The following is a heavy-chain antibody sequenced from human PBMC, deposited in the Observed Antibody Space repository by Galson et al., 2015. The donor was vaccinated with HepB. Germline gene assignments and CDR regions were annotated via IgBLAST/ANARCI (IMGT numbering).Heavy chain of an antibody. CDR3: ARDYYGDYYFDY. V-gene: IGHV3-21*01. Sequence: SLRLSCAASGFTFTTYTMNWVRQAPGKGQEWVSSISGSSSYIYYADSVKGRFTISRDNAKNSLFLQMNSLRAEDTAVYYCARDYYGDYYFDYWGQGTLVTVSS. CDR2: ISGSSSYI. J-gene: IGHJ4*02. CDR1: GFTFTTYT. D-gene: IGHD3-10*01.